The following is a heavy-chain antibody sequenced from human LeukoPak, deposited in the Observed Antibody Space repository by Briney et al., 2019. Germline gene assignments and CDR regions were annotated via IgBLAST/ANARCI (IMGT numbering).Heavy chain of an antibody. CDR2: IYYSGST. V-gene: IGHV4-39*01. J-gene: IGHJ3*02. D-gene: IGHD4-11*01. Sequence: PSETLSLTCTVSGGSISSSSYYWGWIRQPPGKGLEWIGSIYYSGSTYYNPSLKSRVTISVDTSKNQFSLKLGSVTAADTAVYYCARQRGNYGAFDIWGQGTMVTVSS. CDR3: ARQRGNYGAFDI. CDR1: GGSISSSSYY.